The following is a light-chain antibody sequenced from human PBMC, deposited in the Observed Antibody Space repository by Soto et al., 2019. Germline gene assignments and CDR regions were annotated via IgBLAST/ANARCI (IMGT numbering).Light chain of an antibody. Sequence: QSALTQPASVSGSPGQSITISCTGTGSDVGSYKFVSWYQQHPGKAPKLMIYEGSQRPSGVSNRFSGSKSGNTASLTISGLQAEDEADYYCCSYAGSNTFVFGTGTKLTVL. CDR2: EGS. CDR1: GSDVGSYKF. J-gene: IGLJ1*01. V-gene: IGLV2-23*01. CDR3: CSYAGSNTFV.